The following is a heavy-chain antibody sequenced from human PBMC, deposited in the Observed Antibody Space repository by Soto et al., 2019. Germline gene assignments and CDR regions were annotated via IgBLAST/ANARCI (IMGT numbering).Heavy chain of an antibody. CDR3: ARVRTSYCGGDCHLYYYYGMDV. CDR2: IIPILGIA. J-gene: IGHJ6*02. D-gene: IGHD2-21*02. Sequence: SVKVSCKASGGTFSGYTISWVRQAPGQGLEWMGRIIPILGIANYAQKFQGRVTITADKSTSTAYMELSSLRSEDTAVYYCARVRTSYCGGDCHLYYYYGMDVRGQGTTVTVSS. CDR1: GGTFSGYT. V-gene: IGHV1-69*02.